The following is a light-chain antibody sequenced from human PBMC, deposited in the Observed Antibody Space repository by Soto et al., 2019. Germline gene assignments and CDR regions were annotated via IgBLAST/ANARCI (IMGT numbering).Light chain of an antibody. CDR2: EVI. J-gene: IGLJ2*01. CDR3: SSYASYNTWV. V-gene: IGLV2-8*01. CDR1: SSDVGGYNY. Sequence: QSALTQPPSASGSPGQSVTISCTGTSSDVGGYNYVSWYQQYPGKAPKLMIYEVIKLHSGVPDRFSGSKSGNTASLTVSGLQADDEATYYCSSYASYNTWVFGGWTKLTVL.